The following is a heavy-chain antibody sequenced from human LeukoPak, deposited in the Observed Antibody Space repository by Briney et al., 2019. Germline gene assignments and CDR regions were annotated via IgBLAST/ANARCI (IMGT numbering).Heavy chain of an antibody. V-gene: IGHV4-39*01. D-gene: IGHD6-19*01. CDR1: GGSISSSSYY. CDR2: IYYSGST. J-gene: IGHJ2*01. Sequence: SETLSLTCTVSGGSISSSSYYWGWIRQPPGKGLEWIGSIYYSGSTYYNPSLKSRVTISVDTSKNQFSLKLSSVTAADTAVYYCARHKSLDRYWYFDLWGRGTLVTVSS. CDR3: ARHKSLDRYWYFDL.